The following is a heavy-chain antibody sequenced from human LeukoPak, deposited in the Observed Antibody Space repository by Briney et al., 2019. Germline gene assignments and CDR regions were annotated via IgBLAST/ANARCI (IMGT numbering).Heavy chain of an antibody. J-gene: IGHJ5*02. Sequence: SETLSLTCTVSGGSISSGGYYWSWIRQPPGKGLEWIGYIYHSGSTYYNPSLKSRVTISVDRSKNQFSLKLSSVTAADTAVYYCARGPLRLRFLEWSDPTEFDPWGQGTLVTVSS. CDR2: IYHSGST. CDR3: ARGPLRLRFLEWSDPTEFDP. CDR1: GGSISSGGYY. D-gene: IGHD3-3*01. V-gene: IGHV4-30-2*01.